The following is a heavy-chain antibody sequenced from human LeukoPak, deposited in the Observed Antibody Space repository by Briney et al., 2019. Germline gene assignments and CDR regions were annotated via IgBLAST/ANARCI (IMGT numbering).Heavy chain of an antibody. CDR2: IYTSGST. J-gene: IGHJ5*02. Sequence: SETLSLTCTVSGGSISSYYWSWIRQPAGKGLEWIGRIYTSGSTNYNPSLKSRVTMSVDTSKNQFSLKLSSVTAADTAVYYCARQGDYDFWSGPPRGLDPWGQGTLVTVSS. V-gene: IGHV4-4*07. CDR3: ARQGDYDFWSGPPRGLDP. CDR1: GGSISSYY. D-gene: IGHD3-3*01.